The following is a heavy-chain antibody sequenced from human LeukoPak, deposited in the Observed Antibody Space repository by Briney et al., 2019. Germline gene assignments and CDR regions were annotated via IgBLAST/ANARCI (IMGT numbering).Heavy chain of an antibody. V-gene: IGHV4-31*03. D-gene: IGHD2-15*01. CDR1: GVSISSGGYY. Sequence: SETLSLTCTVSGVSISSGGYYWSWIRQHPGKGLEWIGYIYYSGSTYYNPSLKSRVTISVDTSKNQFSLKLSSVTAADTAVYYCARLYRDIVVVVAATLHYGMDVWGQGTTVTVSS. CDR3: ARLYRDIVVVVAATLHYGMDV. J-gene: IGHJ6*02. CDR2: IYYSGST.